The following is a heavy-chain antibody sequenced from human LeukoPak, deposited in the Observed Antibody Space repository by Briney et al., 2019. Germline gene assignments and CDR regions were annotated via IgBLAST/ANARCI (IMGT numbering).Heavy chain of an antibody. CDR2: IYYSGST. CDR3: ARGGGYSYGYVWFDP. V-gene: IGHV4-59*01. D-gene: IGHD5-18*01. Sequence: SETLSLTCTVSGGSISSYYWSWIRQPPGKGLEWIGYIYYSGSTNYNPSLKSRVAISVDTSKNQFSLKLSSVTAADTAVYYCARGGGYSYGYVWFDPWGQGTLVTVSS. J-gene: IGHJ5*02. CDR1: GGSISSYY.